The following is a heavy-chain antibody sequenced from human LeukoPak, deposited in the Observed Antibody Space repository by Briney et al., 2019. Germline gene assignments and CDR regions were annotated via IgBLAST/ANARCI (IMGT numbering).Heavy chain of an antibody. D-gene: IGHD3-3*01. CDR1: GGSFSGYY. J-gene: IGHJ5*02. CDR3: ASRRYDFWSGYSSWFDP. CDR2: INHSGST. V-gene: IGHV4-34*01. Sequence: RSSETLSLTCAVYGGSFSGYYWSWIRQPPGKGLEWIGEINHSGSTNYNPSLKSRVTISVDTSKNQFSLKLSPVTAADTAVYYCASRRYDFWSGYSSWFDPWGQGTLVTVSS.